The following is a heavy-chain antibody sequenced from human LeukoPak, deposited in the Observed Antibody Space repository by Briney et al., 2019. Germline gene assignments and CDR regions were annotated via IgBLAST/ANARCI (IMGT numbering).Heavy chain of an antibody. V-gene: IGHV4-59*01. CDR1: GGSIRNYY. CDR3: ARDLDYIFDY. Sequence: PSETLSLTCTVSGGSIRNYYWSWIRQPPGKGLEWIGYIYYSGSTNYNPSLKSRVTISVDTSKNQFSLKLRSVTAADTAVYYCARDLDYIFDYWGQGTLVTVSS. CDR2: IYYSGST. D-gene: IGHD4/OR15-4a*01. J-gene: IGHJ4*02.